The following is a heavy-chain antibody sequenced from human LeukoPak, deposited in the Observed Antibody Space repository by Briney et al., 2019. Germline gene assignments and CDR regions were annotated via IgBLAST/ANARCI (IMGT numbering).Heavy chain of an antibody. CDR3: ARMIAAAGTEYFDY. V-gene: IGHV4-59*01. CDR1: GGSISSYY. CDR2: IYYSGST. D-gene: IGHD6-13*01. J-gene: IGHJ4*02. Sequence: PSETLSLTCTVSGGSISSYYWSCIRQPPGKGLEWIGYIYYSGSTNYNPSLKSRVTISVDTSKNQFSLKLSSVTAADTAVYYCARMIAAAGTEYFDYWGQGTLVTVSS.